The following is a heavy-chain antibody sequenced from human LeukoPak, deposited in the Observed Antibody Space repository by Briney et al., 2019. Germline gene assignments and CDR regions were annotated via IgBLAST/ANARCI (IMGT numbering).Heavy chain of an antibody. V-gene: IGHV4-59*12. CDR1: GGSISSYY. J-gene: IGHJ4*02. CDR3: ARGEGFCSGGTCRPHYDY. CDR2: IYYSGST. D-gene: IGHD2-15*01. Sequence: PSETLSLTCTVSGGSISSYYRSWIRQPPGKGLEWIGYIYYSGSTNYNPSLKSRVTISLDTSKTQFSLKLSSVTAADTAVYYCARGEGFCSGGTCRPHYDYWGQGSLVTVSS.